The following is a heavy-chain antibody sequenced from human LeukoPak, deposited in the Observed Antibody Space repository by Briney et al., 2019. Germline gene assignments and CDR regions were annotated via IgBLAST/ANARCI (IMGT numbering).Heavy chain of an antibody. CDR3: AKGAYCSGGNCYLGDLDY. V-gene: IGHV3-23*01. CDR1: GFSFSIYA. CDR2: ITGSGGNT. D-gene: IGHD2-15*01. J-gene: IGHJ4*02. Sequence: GSLRLSCEASGFSFSIYAMSWVRQAPGKGLEWVSVITGSGGNTFYADSVKGRFTISRDNSKNTLYLQMNSLRVEDTAVYYCAKGAYCSGGNCYLGDLDYWGQGTLVTVSS.